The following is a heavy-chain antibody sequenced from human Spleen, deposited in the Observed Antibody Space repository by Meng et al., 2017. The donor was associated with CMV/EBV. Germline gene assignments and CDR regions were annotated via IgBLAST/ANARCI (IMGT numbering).Heavy chain of an antibody. CDR3: ARSGDYGDPFDF. V-gene: IGHV4-4*02. J-gene: IGHJ4*02. Sequence: CAVSGGSISSSNWWSWIRQPPGKGLEWIGDIFHSGSTSYNPSLNRRTTISVDKSKNQFSLKLNSVTAADTAVYYCARSGDYGDPFDFWGQGILVTVSS. D-gene: IGHD4-17*01. CDR1: GGSISSSNW. CDR2: IFHSGST.